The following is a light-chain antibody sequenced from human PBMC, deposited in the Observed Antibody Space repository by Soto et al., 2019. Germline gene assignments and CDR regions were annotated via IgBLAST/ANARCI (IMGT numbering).Light chain of an antibody. CDR3: QQYDNWPIT. V-gene: IGKV3-15*01. Sequence: EIVMTQSPATLSVSPGERVTLSCRASQNIGTLLAWYQQQPGQAPRLLIYGASTRATGFPARFSGSGSGTEFTLTISSLQSEDFAIYYCQQYDNWPITFGQGTRLEIK. CDR1: QNIGTL. CDR2: GAS. J-gene: IGKJ5*01.